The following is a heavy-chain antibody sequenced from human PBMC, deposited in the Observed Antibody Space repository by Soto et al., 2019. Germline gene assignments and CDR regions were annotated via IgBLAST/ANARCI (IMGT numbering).Heavy chain of an antibody. J-gene: IGHJ6*02. Sequence: SETLSLTCTVSGGSISSGGYYWSWIRQHPGKGLEWIGYTYYSGSTYYNPSLKSRVTISVDTSKNQFSLKLSSVTAADTAVYYCARSFEFRYYYYGMDVWGQGTTVTVSS. CDR1: GGSISSGGYY. CDR2: TYYSGST. D-gene: IGHD3-10*01. V-gene: IGHV4-31*03. CDR3: ARSFEFRYYYYGMDV.